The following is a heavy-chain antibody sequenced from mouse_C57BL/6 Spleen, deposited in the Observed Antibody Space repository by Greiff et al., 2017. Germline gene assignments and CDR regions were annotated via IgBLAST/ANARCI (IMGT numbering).Heavy chain of an antibody. CDR1: GYTFTDYE. CDR2: IDPETGGT. D-gene: IGHD2-4*01. Sequence: QVQLQQSGAELVRPGASVTLSCKASGYTFTDYEMHWVKQTPVHGLEWIGAIDPETGGTAYNQKFKGKAILTADKSSSTAYMELRSLTSEDSAVYYCTRGGLRQIDYWGQGTTRTVSS. J-gene: IGHJ2*01. CDR3: TRGGLRQIDY. V-gene: IGHV1-15*01.